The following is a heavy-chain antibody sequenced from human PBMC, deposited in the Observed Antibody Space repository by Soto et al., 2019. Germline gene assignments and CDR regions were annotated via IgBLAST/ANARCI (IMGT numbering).Heavy chain of an antibody. CDR2: ISSSGSTI. CDR3: ARATVVTPAWYFDL. J-gene: IGHJ2*01. CDR1: GFTFSSYE. D-gene: IGHD4-17*01. V-gene: IGHV3-48*03. Sequence: GGSLRLSCAASGFTFSSYEMNWVRQAPGKGLEWVSYISSSGSTIYYADSVKGRFTISRDNAKNSLYLQMNSLRAEDTAVYYCARATVVTPAWYFDLWGRGTLVTV.